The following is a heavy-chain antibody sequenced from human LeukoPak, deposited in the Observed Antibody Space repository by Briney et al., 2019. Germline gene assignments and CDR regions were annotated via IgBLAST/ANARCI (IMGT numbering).Heavy chain of an antibody. CDR2: IKQDGSEK. D-gene: IGHD1-1*01. CDR3: AREERTTGTTGGVDGFDI. Sequence: PGGSLRLSCEASGFTFSSYWMSWVRQAPGKGLEWVASIKQDGSEKYYVDFVKGRFTISRDNVKNSLYLQMNSLRGEDTAVYYCAREERTTGTTGGVDGFDIWGQGTMVTVSS. J-gene: IGHJ3*02. CDR1: GFTFSSYW. V-gene: IGHV3-7*03.